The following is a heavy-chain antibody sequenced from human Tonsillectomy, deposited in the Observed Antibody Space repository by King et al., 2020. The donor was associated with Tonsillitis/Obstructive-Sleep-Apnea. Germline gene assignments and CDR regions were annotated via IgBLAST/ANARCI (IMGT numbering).Heavy chain of an antibody. D-gene: IGHD2-21*02. J-gene: IGHJ6*03. CDR2: INHGGST. CDR1: GESFSGYY. Sequence: VQLQQWGAGLLKPSETLSLTCAGYGESFSGYYWSWSRQPPGKGLEWIGEINHGGSTNYNPSLKSRVTMSVDTSKNQFSLWLSSVTAADTAVYYCARGTYELLTYYYYYMDVWGKGTTVTVSS. CDR3: ARGTYELLTYYYYYMDV. V-gene: IGHV4-34*01.